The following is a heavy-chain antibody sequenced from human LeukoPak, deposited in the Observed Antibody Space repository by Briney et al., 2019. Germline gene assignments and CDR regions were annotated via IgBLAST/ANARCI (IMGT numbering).Heavy chain of an antibody. Sequence: TAGTLSLTCTVSGGSMSTYYWSRIRQPPGKGLEWIGYINSSGSSNYNASLKSRVSISVDTSMNQFSLKLTSVTAADTAVYYCARSLKYSGSYRYHGLDVWGQGTTGTLSS. CDR3: ARSLKYSGSYRYHGLDV. J-gene: IGHJ6*02. CDR1: GGSMSTYY. V-gene: IGHV4-59*01. CDR2: INSSGSS. D-gene: IGHD1-26*01.